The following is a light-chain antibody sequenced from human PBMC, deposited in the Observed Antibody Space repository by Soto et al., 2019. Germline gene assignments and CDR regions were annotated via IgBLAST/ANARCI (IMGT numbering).Light chain of an antibody. CDR2: DAS. CDR1: QSISSW. J-gene: IGKJ2*01. Sequence: DIQMTQSPSTLSASVGDRVTITCRASQSISSWLAWYQQKPGKAPKLLIYDASSLESGVPSRFSGSGSGTEFTLTISSLXXXDFATYYCQQYNSYXGYTFGQGTKXEX. CDR3: QQYNSYXGYT. V-gene: IGKV1-5*01.